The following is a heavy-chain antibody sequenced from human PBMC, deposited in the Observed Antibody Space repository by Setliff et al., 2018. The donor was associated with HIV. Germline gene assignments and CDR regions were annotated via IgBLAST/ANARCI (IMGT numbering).Heavy chain of an antibody. CDR1: GFTLSVYG. Sequence: PGGSLRLSCEGSGFTLSVYGMHWVRQAPGKGLEWVAVLWYDGGKKHYADSLKGRFTISRDDSKNTLYLQMNSLRAEDTAVYYCARVDYHDYNGYIDFWGQGTLVTVSS. V-gene: IGHV3-33*01. CDR3: ARVDYHDYNGYIDF. CDR2: LWYDGGKK. D-gene: IGHD3-22*01. J-gene: IGHJ4*02.